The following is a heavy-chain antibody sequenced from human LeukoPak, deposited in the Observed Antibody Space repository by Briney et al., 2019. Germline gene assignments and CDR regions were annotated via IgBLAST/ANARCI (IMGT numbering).Heavy chain of an antibody. D-gene: IGHD3-22*01. Sequence: GGSLRLSCAASGFTFSSYEMNWVRQAPGKGLEWVSYISSSGSTIYYADSVKGRLTISRDNAKNSLYLQMNSLRPEDTAVYYCARESITTDAFDIWGQGTMVTVSS. V-gene: IGHV3-48*03. J-gene: IGHJ3*02. CDR1: GFTFSSYE. CDR2: ISSSGSTI. CDR3: ARESITTDAFDI.